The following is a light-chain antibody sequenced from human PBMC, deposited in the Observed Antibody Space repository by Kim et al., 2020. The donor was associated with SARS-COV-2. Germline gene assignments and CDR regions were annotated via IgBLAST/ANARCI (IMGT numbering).Light chain of an antibody. V-gene: IGKV1-39*01. CDR1: QSIDTY. CDR3: QQTYTSPTT. Sequence: DIQMTQSPSSLSASVGDRVTITCRASQSIDTYLNWYQQKPGKAPNLLIYGTFNLQSGVPSRFRGSGSGTAFTLTIDSLQPEDFATYSCQQTYTSPTTFGQGTKVDIK. CDR2: GTF. J-gene: IGKJ1*01.